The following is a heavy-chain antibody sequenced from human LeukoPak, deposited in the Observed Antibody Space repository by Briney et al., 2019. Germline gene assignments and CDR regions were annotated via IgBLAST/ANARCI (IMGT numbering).Heavy chain of an antibody. J-gene: IGHJ4*02. CDR3: ARDLPGVPIDH. D-gene: IGHD7-27*01. CDR1: GFTFSTYN. CDR2: ITTGSTDI. Sequence: GGSLRLSCAASGFTFSTYNMNWIRQAPGKGLEWVSSITTGSTDIYYADSLKGRFTISRDDAKNSVYLQMNSLRVGDTAVYYCARDLPGVPIDHWGQGILVTVSS. V-gene: IGHV3-21*06.